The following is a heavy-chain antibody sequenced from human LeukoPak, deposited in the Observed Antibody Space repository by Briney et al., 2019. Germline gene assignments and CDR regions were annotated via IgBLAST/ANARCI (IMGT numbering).Heavy chain of an antibody. CDR1: GFTVSNYY. CDR2: ISGSNTYI. Sequence: GGSLRLSCEASGFTVSNYYMNWVRQAPGKGLEWLSSISGSNTYISHADSVKGRFTIARDNVKNSLYLQMNSLRAEDTAVYYCARGAPGGYFDYWGQGTLVTVSS. V-gene: IGHV3-21*01. D-gene: IGHD3-10*01. CDR3: ARGAPGGYFDY. J-gene: IGHJ4*02.